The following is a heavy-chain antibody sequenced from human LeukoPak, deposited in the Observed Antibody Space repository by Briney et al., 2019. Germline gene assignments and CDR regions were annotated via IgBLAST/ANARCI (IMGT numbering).Heavy chain of an antibody. J-gene: IGHJ4*02. D-gene: IGHD1-26*01. CDR3: ARLWLGATGFDY. Sequence: GGSLRLSCTASGFTFSSAWMSWVRQAPGKGLVWVSRISTDGNIANYADSVKGRFTISRDNAKNTLYLQLNSLRAEDTAVYYCARLWLGATGFDYWGQGTLVTVSS. CDR1: GFTFSSAW. V-gene: IGHV3-74*01. CDR2: ISTDGNIA.